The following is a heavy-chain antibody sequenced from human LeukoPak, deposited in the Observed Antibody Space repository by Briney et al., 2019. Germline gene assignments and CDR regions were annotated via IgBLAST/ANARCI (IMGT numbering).Heavy chain of an antibody. CDR2: INPNSGGT. J-gene: IGHJ4*02. CDR1: GYTFTGYY. CDR3: ARDFPTSTAAAGTDY. Sequence: ASVKVSCKASGYTFTGYYMHWVRQAPGQGLEWMGRINPNSGGTNYAQKFQGRVTMTRDTSISTAYMELSRLRSDDTAVYYCARDFPTSTAAAGTDYWGQGTLVTVSS. D-gene: IGHD6-13*01. V-gene: IGHV1-2*06.